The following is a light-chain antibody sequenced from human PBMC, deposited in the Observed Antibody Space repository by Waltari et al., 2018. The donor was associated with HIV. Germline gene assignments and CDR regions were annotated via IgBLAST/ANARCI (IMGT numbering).Light chain of an antibody. CDR2: DNN. CDR3: ATWDTSLSAVV. CDR1: TSNIGSDY. V-gene: IGLV1-51*01. J-gene: IGLJ2*01. Sequence: QSVLTQPPSVSAAPGQKVTISCSGSTSNIGSDYVSCYQQLPGIAPNLLIYDNNKRPSAIPDRISGSKTGTSATLGSTGLRTGDAAYYHCATWDTSLSAVVFGGGTKLTVL.